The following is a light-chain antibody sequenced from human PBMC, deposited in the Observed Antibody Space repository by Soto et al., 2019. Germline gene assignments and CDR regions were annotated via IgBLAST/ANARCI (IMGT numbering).Light chain of an antibody. CDR3: TSVATGRIYV. V-gene: IGLV2-14*03. CDR1: SSDIGAYNY. J-gene: IGLJ1*01. Sequence: QSVLTQPASVSGSPGQSITIPCSGTSSDIGAYNYVSWYQQHPGRAPKLMIYEVTNRPSGVSYRFSGSKSGNTASLTISGLQAEDEGDYYCTSVATGRIYVFGSGTKVTVL. CDR2: EVT.